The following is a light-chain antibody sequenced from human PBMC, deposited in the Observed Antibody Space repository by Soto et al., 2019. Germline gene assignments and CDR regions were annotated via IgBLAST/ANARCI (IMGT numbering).Light chain of an antibody. CDR1: QTTNTL. Sequence: GDRVTITCRASQTTNTLLAWYQQKPGTAPKLLIYDASSLEGGVPSRFSASGSGTEFTLTISSLQPDDLATYYCQQYISYPYTFGKGTKVEIK. CDR2: DAS. V-gene: IGKV1-5*01. J-gene: IGKJ2*01. CDR3: QQYISYPYT.